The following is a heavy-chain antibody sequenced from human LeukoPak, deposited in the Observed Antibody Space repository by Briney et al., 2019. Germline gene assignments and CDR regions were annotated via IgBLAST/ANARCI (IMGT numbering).Heavy chain of an antibody. V-gene: IGHV1-2*04. Sequence: ASVKVSCKASGYTFTGYYMHWVRQAPGQGLEWMGWINPNSGGTNYAQKFQGWVTMTRDTSTSTAYMELSRLRSDDTAVYYCARAIKKYSSSWYSFGYWGQGTLVTVSS. CDR2: INPNSGGT. CDR3: ARAIKKYSSSWYSFGY. D-gene: IGHD6-13*01. J-gene: IGHJ4*02. CDR1: GYTFTGYY.